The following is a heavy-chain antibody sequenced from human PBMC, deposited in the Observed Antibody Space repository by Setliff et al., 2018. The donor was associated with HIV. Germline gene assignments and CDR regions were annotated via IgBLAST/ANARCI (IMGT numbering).Heavy chain of an antibody. Sequence: GGSLRLSCTASGLTLGDYAMSWVRQAPGKGLEWVGFIRSKTYGGTTEYAASVKGRFTISRDDSKSIAHLQMNRLKIEDTGVYYCTRASSWYYYMDVWGKGTTVTVSS. CDR2: IRSKTYGGTT. D-gene: IGHD6-13*01. CDR1: GLTLGDYA. CDR3: TRASSWYYYMDV. V-gene: IGHV3-49*04. J-gene: IGHJ6*03.